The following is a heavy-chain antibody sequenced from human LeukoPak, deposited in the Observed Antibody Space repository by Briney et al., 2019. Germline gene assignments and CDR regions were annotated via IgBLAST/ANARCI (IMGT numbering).Heavy chain of an antibody. CDR3: ATLRGTTVPTPGRALVG. D-gene: IGHD4-17*01. CDR2: INHSGST. Sequence: SETLSLTCAVYGGSFSGYCWSWIRQPPGKGLEWIGEINHSGSTNYNPSLKSRVTISVDTSKNQFSLKLSSVTAADTAVYYCATLRGTTVPTPGRALVGWGQGTLVTVSS. V-gene: IGHV4-34*01. CDR1: GGSFSGYC. J-gene: IGHJ1*01.